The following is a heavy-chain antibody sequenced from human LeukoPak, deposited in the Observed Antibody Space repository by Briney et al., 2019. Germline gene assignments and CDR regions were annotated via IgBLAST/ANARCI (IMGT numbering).Heavy chain of an antibody. J-gene: IGHJ3*02. V-gene: IGHV1-2*02. Sequence: ASVKVSCKASGYTFTGYYMHWVRQAPGQGLEWMGWINPNSGGTNYAQKFQGRVTMTRDTSISTAYMELSRLRSDDTAVYYCARAIWFGVYAFDIWGQGTMVTVSS. CDR1: GYTFTGYY. CDR2: INPNSGGT. CDR3: ARAIWFGVYAFDI. D-gene: IGHD3-10*01.